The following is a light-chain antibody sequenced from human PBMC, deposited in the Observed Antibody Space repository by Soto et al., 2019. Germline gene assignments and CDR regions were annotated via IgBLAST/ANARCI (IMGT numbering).Light chain of an antibody. CDR3: QQYGISPMT. CDR2: SAL. V-gene: IGKV3-20*01. CDR1: ESFRSHS. J-gene: IGKJ5*01. Sequence: ELVLTQSPGTLSLSPGERATLSCRASESFRSHSLAWYQQKPGQAPRLLIYSALSRATGSPDRIRATGIPDRFSGSGSGTDFTLTISRLEPEDFAVYYCQQYGISPMTFGQGTRLEIK.